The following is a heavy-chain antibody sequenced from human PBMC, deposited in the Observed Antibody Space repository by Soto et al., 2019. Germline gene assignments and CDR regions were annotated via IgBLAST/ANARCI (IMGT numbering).Heavy chain of an antibody. CDR2: INHSGST. CDR3: ATRIAAAGNLDY. V-gene: IGHV4-34*01. CDR1: GGSFSGYY. J-gene: IGHJ4*02. D-gene: IGHD6-13*01. Sequence: TSETLSLTCAVYGGSFSGYYWSWIRQPPGKGLEWIGEINHSGSTNYNPSLKSRVTISVDTSKNQFSLKLSSVTAADTAVYYCATRIAAAGNLDYWGQGTLVTVSS.